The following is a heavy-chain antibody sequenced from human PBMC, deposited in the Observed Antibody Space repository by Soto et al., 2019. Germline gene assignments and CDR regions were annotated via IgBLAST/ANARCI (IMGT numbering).Heavy chain of an antibody. Sequence: QVQLVESGGGVVQPGRSLRLSCAASGFTFSSYGMHWVRQAPGKGLEWVAVIWYDGSNKYYADSVKGRFTISRDNSKNTLYLQMNSLRAEDTAVYYCARCPLNWGTPGGFDYWGQGTLVTVSS. CDR1: GFTFSSYG. CDR3: ARCPLNWGTPGGFDY. J-gene: IGHJ4*02. V-gene: IGHV3-33*01. CDR2: IWYDGSNK. D-gene: IGHD7-27*01.